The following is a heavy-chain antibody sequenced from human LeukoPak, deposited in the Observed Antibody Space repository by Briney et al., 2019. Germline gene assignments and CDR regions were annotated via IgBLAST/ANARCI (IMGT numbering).Heavy chain of an antibody. V-gene: IGHV4-39*01. D-gene: IGHD6-19*01. J-gene: IGHJ4*02. CDR2: IYYSGST. CDR3: ASRYTSGWYWNY. CDR1: GGSISSSSYY. Sequence: SETLSLTCTVSGGSISSSSYYWGWIRQPPGKGLEWIGSIYYSGSTYYNPSLHSRVTISVDASKNQFSLKLSSVTAADAAVFYCASRYTSGWYWNYWGQGTLVTVSS.